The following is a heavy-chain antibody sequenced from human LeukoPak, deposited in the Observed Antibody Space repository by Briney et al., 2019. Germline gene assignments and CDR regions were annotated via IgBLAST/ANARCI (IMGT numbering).Heavy chain of an antibody. CDR1: GFTFSDHQ. J-gene: IGHJ4*02. CDR3: TRVFYYGTRGYYPDF. D-gene: IGHD3-22*01. Sequence: PGGSLRLSCAVSGFTFSDHQMDCVRQAPGKGLEWIGRSKNKDYAYSTVYAASVRGRFTFSRDDPKNSLYLQMNSLTTEDTAVYYCTRVFYYGTRGYYPDFWGQG. CDR2: SKNKDYAYST. V-gene: IGHV3-72*01.